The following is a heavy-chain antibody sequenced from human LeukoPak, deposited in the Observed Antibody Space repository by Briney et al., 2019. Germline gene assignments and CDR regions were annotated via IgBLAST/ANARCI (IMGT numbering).Heavy chain of an antibody. CDR3: ARPTNSDYGGNDDAFDI. V-gene: IGHV3-30*03. D-gene: IGHD4-23*01. J-gene: IGHJ3*02. CDR1: GFTFRTSA. CDR2: ISYDERDV. Sequence: GGSLRLSCAASGFTFRTSALYWVRQAPGKGLEWVAAISYDERDVYYADSVKGRFAISRDNSKNTLYLQMNSLRAEDTAVYYCARPTNSDYGGNDDAFDIWGQGTMVTVSS.